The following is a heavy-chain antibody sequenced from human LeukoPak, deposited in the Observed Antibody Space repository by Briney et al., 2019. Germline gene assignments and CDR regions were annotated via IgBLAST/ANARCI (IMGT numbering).Heavy chain of an antibody. V-gene: IGHV3-23*01. CDR2: ISGSGGST. Sequence: PGGSLRLSCAASGFTFSSYAMSWVRQAPGKGLEWVPAISGSGGSTYYADSVKGRFTISRDNSKNTLYLQMNSLRAEDTAVYYCAKVGVAGNHFDYWGQGTLVTVSS. CDR1: GFTFSSYA. CDR3: AKVGVAGNHFDY. J-gene: IGHJ4*02. D-gene: IGHD6-19*01.